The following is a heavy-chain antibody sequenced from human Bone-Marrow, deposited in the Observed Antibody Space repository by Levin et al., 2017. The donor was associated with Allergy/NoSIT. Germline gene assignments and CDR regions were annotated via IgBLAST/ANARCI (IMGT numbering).Heavy chain of an antibody. Sequence: PGGSLRLSCAGSGFTFSSYEMNWVRQAPGKGLEWVSYIGSGGVMIYYADSARGRFTISRDDARNSLYLQMNNLRAEDTAVYYCARVGSQPSSPFDYWGQGTLVTVSS. D-gene: IGHD1-26*01. CDR2: IGSGGVMI. J-gene: IGHJ4*02. CDR1: GFTFSSYE. V-gene: IGHV3-48*03. CDR3: ARVGSQPSSPFDY.